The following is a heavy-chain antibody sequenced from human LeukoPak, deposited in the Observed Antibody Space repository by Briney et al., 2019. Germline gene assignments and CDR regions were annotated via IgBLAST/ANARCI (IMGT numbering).Heavy chain of an antibody. CDR3: ARVGVFGGYYSDY. CDR2: ISSSSAYI. V-gene: IGHV3-21*01. J-gene: IGHJ4*02. Sequence: GGSLILSCAASGFTFSSYNMNWVRQAPGKGLEWVSSISSSSAYIHYADSVKGRFTISRDSASNSLYLQMNSLRAEDTAVYYCARVGVFGGYYSDYWGQGTLVTASS. D-gene: IGHD3-10*02. CDR1: GFTFSSYN.